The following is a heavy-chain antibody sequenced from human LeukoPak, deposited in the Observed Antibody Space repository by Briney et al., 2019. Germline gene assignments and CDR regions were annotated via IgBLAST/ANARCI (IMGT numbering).Heavy chain of an antibody. CDR2: ISAYNGNT. CDR1: GYTFTSYG. V-gene: IGHV1-18*01. J-gene: IGHJ4*02. Sequence: ASVTVSCKASGYTFTSYGISWVRQAPGQGLEWMGWISAYNGNTNYAQKLQGRVTMTTDTSTSTAYMELRSLRSDDTAVYYCARDPRIFGVASLTDYWGQGTLVTVSS. CDR3: ARDPRIFGVASLTDY. D-gene: IGHD3-3*01.